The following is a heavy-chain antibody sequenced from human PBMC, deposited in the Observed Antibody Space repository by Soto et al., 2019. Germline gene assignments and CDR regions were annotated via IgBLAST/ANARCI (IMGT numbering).Heavy chain of an antibody. Sequence: PGESLKISCKGSGYSFTSYWIGWVRQMPGKGLEWMGIIYPGDSDTRYSPSFQGQVTISADKSISTAYLQWSSLKASDTAMYYCARLDGELTSVYYYYYGMDVWGQGTTVTVSS. CDR1: GYSFTSYW. CDR2: IYPGDSDT. J-gene: IGHJ6*02. V-gene: IGHV5-51*01. D-gene: IGHD3-10*01. CDR3: ARLDGELTSVYYYYYGMDV.